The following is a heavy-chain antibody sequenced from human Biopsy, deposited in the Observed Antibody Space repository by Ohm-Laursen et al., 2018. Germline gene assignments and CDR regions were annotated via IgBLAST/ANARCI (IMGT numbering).Heavy chain of an antibody. V-gene: IGHV4-59*01. Sequence: TLSLTRTVSGGSISSYYWNWIRRPPGKGLEWIGYIYYSGTTDYSPSLKSRVTISIDKSKNQFFLKLSSVTAEDTAVYYCARDDAVTVIRGLYYWGQGALVTVSS. J-gene: IGHJ4*02. D-gene: IGHD2-21*02. CDR1: GGSISSYY. CDR3: ARDDAVTVIRGLYY. CDR2: IYYSGTT.